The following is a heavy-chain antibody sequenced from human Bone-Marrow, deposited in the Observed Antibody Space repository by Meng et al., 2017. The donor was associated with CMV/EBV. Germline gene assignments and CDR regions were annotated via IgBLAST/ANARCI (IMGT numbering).Heavy chain of an antibody. V-gene: IGHV3-9*03. J-gene: IGHJ6*02. CDR3: AKDLITIFGVVIMGGGMDV. D-gene: IGHD3-3*01. Sequence: SLRLSCAASGFTFDDYAMHWVRQAPGKGLEWVSGISWNSGSIGYADSVKGRFTISRDNAKNSLYRQMNSLRAEDMTLYYCAKDLITIFGVVIMGGGMDVWGQGTTVTVSS. CDR1: GFTFDDYA. CDR2: ISWNSGSI.